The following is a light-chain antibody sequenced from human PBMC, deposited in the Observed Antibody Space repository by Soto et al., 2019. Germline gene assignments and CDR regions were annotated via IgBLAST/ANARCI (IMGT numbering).Light chain of an antibody. Sequence: DIQMTQSPSTLSASVGDRVTITCRASQSISSWLAWYQQKPGKAPKLLIYKASSLESGVPSRFSGSGSGTEFTLTISSLQPDDFATYYCQHWTYYSWTFGQGTKVEVK. J-gene: IGKJ1*01. CDR2: KAS. V-gene: IGKV1-5*03. CDR3: QHWTYYSWT. CDR1: QSISSW.